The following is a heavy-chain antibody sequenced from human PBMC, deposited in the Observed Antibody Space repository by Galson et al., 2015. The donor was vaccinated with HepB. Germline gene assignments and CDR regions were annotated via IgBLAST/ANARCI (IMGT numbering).Heavy chain of an antibody. V-gene: IGHV1-69*13. Sequence: SVKVSCKASGGTFSSYAISWVRQAPGQGLEWMGGIIPIFGTANYAQKFQGRVTITADESTSTAYMELSNLRSEDTAVYYCARVGDSTHAHYYYYYYMDVWGKGTTVTVSS. CDR1: GGTFSSYA. D-gene: IGHD6-13*01. CDR3: ARVGDSTHAHYYYYYYMDV. J-gene: IGHJ6*03. CDR2: IIPIFGTA.